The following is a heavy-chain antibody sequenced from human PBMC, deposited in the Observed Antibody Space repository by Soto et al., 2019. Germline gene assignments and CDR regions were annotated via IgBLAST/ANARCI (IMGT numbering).Heavy chain of an antibody. CDR2: INHGGST. Sequence: SETLSLTCAVYGGSFSGYYWSWIRQPPGKGLEWIGEINHGGSTNYNPSLKSRVTISVDTSKNQFSLKLSSVTAADTAVYYCGRGARLRYNWFDPWGQGTLVTVSS. V-gene: IGHV4-34*01. CDR1: GGSFSGYY. D-gene: IGHD5-12*01. J-gene: IGHJ5*02. CDR3: GRGARLRYNWFDP.